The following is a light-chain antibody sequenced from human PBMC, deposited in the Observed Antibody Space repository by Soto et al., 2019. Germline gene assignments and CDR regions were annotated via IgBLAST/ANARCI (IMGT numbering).Light chain of an antibody. J-gene: IGLJ1*01. V-gene: IGLV2-23*02. CDR2: EVT. Sequence: HSALTQPASLSGSPRQSISISCTGTNSDVGSYNLVSWFQQHPGKAPKLVIYEVTKRPSGVSDRFSGSKSGNTASLTISGLQAEDEADYYCFSYAGDSVYVFGTGTKVT. CDR1: NSDVGSYNL. CDR3: FSYAGDSVYV.